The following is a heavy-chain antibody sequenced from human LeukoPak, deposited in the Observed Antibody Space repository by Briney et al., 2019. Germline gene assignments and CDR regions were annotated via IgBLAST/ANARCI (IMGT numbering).Heavy chain of an antibody. CDR1: GFSFRDYG. V-gene: IGHV3-30*02. J-gene: IGHJ4*02. Sequence: GGSLRLSCAASGFSFRDYGMHWVRRTPGKGLEWVAFIRYDGSNKYYADSVKGRFTISRDNSKNTLYLQMNSLRAEDTAVYFCARDHNWTDGNDYWGQGTLVTVSS. CDR2: IRYDGSNK. CDR3: ARDHNWTDGNDY. D-gene: IGHD1-1*01.